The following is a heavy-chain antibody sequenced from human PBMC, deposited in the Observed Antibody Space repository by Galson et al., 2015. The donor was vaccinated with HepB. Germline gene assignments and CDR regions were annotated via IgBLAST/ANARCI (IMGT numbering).Heavy chain of an antibody. D-gene: IGHD6-19*01. CDR3: AKDSGGWYFDY. J-gene: IGHJ4*02. V-gene: IGHV3-43*01. Sequence: SLRLSCAASGFTFDDYTMHWVRQAPGKGLEWVSLISWDGGSTYYADSVKGRFTISRDNSKNSLYLQMNSLRTEDAALYYCAKDSGGWYFDYWGQGTLVTVSS. CDR1: GFTFDDYT. CDR2: ISWDGGST.